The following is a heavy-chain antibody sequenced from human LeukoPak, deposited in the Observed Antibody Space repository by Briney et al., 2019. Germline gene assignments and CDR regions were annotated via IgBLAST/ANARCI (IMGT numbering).Heavy chain of an antibody. CDR2: IYTSGST. V-gene: IGHV4-4*07. J-gene: IGHJ5*02. Sequence: SETLSLTCTVSGGSISSYYWSWIRQPAGKGLDWIGRIYTSGSTNYNPSLKSRVTMSVDTSKNQFSLKLSSVTAADTAVYYCARASTDILTRYPGISWFDPWGQGTLVTVSS. D-gene: IGHD3-9*01. CDR3: ARASTDILTRYPGISWFDP. CDR1: GGSISSYY.